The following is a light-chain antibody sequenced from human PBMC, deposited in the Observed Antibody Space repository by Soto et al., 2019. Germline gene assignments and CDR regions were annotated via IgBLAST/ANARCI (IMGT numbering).Light chain of an antibody. CDR1: SSDVGGYNY. CDR3: SSYTNTNNYV. V-gene: IGLV2-14*01. CDR2: EVS. Sequence: QSVLTQPASVSGSPGQSITISCTGTSSDVGGYNYVSWNQQHPGKAPKLIIYEVSNRPSGVSNRFSGSKSGDTASLTISGLHSEDEADYYCSSYTNTNNYVLGNGTKVT. J-gene: IGLJ1*01.